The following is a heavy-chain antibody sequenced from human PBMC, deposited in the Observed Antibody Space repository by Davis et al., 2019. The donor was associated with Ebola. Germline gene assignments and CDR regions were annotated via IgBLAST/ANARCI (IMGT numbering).Heavy chain of an antibody. CDR1: GYTFTSYY. D-gene: IGHD3-3*01. V-gene: IGHV1-46*01. CDR2: INPSGGST. Sequence: AASVKVSCKASGYTFTSYYMHWVRQAPGQGLEWMGIINPSGGSTSYAQKFQGRVTMTRDTSTSTVYMELSSLRSEDTAVYYCARGVEYYDFWSGYYGPLGRVWFDPWGQGTLVTVSS. CDR3: ARGVEYYDFWSGYYGPLGRVWFDP. J-gene: IGHJ5*02.